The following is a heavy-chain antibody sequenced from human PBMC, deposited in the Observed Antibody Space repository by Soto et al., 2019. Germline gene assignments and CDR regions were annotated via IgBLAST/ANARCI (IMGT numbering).Heavy chain of an antibody. J-gene: IGHJ3*01. CDR1: GYTFTEYY. V-gene: IGHV1-2*02. D-gene: IGHD4-17*01. Sequence: QVQLVQSGAEVKKSGASVRVSCKTSGYTFTEYYLHWVRQAPGQGLEWMGWINPNSGGTNFARRFQGRVTMTRDTSISTAYMILSRLTSADTATYYCAKGDFYVDYPSDPFDVWGQGTMVTVSS. CDR3: AKGDFYVDYPSDPFDV. CDR2: INPNSGGT.